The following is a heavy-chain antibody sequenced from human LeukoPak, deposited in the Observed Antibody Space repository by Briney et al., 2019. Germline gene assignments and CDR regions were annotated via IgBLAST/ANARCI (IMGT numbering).Heavy chain of an antibody. CDR1: LSSYG. Sequence: LSSYGMHWVRQAPGKGLEWVAFIRYGGSNKYYADSVKGRFTISRDNSKNTLYLQMNSLRAEDTAVYYCAKDPDAAVAGTPFDYWGQGTLVTVSS. V-gene: IGHV3-30*02. CDR2: IRYGGSNK. J-gene: IGHJ4*02. CDR3: AKDPDAAVAGTPFDY. D-gene: IGHD6-19*01.